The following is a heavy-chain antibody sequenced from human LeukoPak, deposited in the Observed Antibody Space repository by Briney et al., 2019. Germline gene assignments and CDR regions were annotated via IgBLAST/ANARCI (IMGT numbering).Heavy chain of an antibody. CDR2: ISSSSSYI. V-gene: IGHV3-21*01. J-gene: IGHJ3*02. CDR1: AFTFSSYS. CDR3: ARSGLDAFDI. Sequence: GGSLRLSCAASAFTFSSYSMNWVRQAPGKGLEWVSSISSSSSYIYYADSVKGRFTISRDNAKNSLYLQMNSLRAEDTAVYYCARSGLDAFDIWGQGTMVTVSS. D-gene: IGHD6-25*01.